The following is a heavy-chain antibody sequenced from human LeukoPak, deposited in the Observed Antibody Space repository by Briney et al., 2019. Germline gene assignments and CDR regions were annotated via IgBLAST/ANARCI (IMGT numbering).Heavy chain of an antibody. Sequence: GGSLRLSCAASGFTFSSYWMHWVRQAPGKGLVWVSRINSDGSSTSYADSVKGRFTISRDNAKNTLYLQMNSLRAEDTAVYYCAREWTDSLESDAFDIWGQGTMVTVSS. CDR1: GFTFSSYW. V-gene: IGHV3-74*01. CDR3: AREWTDSLESDAFDI. CDR2: INSDGSST. J-gene: IGHJ3*02. D-gene: IGHD3/OR15-3a*01.